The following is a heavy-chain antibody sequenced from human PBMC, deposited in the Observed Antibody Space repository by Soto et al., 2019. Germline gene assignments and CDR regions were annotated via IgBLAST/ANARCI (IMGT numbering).Heavy chain of an antibody. Sequence: EVQLLESGGGFVQPGGSLRLSCAASGFTFSDSAMTWVRQAPGKGLEWVSAINSTGSSTYYVYSVKGRFTITRDNSKNTLYLQINSLRVEDTAIYYCAKGAEGYVVSALDYWGQGTLVTVSS. D-gene: IGHD5-12*01. CDR2: INSTGSST. CDR1: GFTFSDSA. J-gene: IGHJ4*02. V-gene: IGHV3-23*01. CDR3: AKGAEGYVVSALDY.